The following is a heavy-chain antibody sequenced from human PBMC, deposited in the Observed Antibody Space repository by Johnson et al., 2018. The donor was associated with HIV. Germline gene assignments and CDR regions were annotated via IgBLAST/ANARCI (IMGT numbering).Heavy chain of an antibody. CDR1: GFTFSSYA. Sequence: VQLVESGGGVVQPGRSLRLSCAASGFTFSSYAMHWVRQAPGKGLEWVSYISSSGSTYDADSVKGRFTISRDNSKNMLYLQMNSLRAEDTAVYYCATDSSSGVYDAFDIWGQGTMVTVSS. V-gene: IGHV3-64D*06. CDR2: ISSSGST. D-gene: IGHD6-13*01. CDR3: ATDSSSGVYDAFDI. J-gene: IGHJ3*02.